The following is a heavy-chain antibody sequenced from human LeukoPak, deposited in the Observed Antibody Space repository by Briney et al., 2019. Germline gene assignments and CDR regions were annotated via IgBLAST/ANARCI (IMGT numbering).Heavy chain of an antibody. CDR1: GGSFSTSS. Sequence: PSETLSLTCSVSGGSFSTSSWSWIRQSAGKGLEWIRRIHSTGTSSYNPSLRSRVSMSIDTSKNQLSLNMRSVSAADTALYYCARGHRSSWYSYFDFWGQGILVTVSS. CDR2: IHSTGTS. J-gene: IGHJ4*02. V-gene: IGHV4-4*07. CDR3: ARGHRSSWYSYFDF. D-gene: IGHD6-13*01.